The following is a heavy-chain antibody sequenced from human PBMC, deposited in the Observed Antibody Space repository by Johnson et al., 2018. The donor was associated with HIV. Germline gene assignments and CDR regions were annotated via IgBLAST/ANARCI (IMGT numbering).Heavy chain of an antibody. CDR2: INWNGGNT. Sequence: VQLVESGGGVLRPGASLRLSCEGFGFIFDDYGLNWVRQGPGKGLEWVSGINWNGGNTVYADSVKGRCTISRDNDKSSVYMQMNNLRAEDTAFYYCARRDSGSLSFDLWGQGTMVTVSS. D-gene: IGHD1-26*01. CDR3: ARRDSGSLSFDL. CDR1: GFIFDDYG. J-gene: IGHJ3*01. V-gene: IGHV3-20*04.